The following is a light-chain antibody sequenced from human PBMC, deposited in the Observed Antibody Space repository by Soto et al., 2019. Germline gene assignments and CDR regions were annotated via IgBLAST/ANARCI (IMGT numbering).Light chain of an antibody. CDR3: SSDTSSSTLGVV. CDR1: SSDFGGYNY. V-gene: IGLV2-14*01. J-gene: IGLJ2*01. Sequence: QSALTQPASVSGSPGQSIPISCTGTSSDFGGYNYVSWYQQHPGKAPKLMIYDVSNRPSGVSNRFSGSKSGNTASLTISGLQAEDEANYYCSSDTSSSTLGVVFGGGTELTVL. CDR2: DVS.